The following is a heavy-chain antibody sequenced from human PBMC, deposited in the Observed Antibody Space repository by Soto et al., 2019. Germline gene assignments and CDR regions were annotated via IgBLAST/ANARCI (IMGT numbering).Heavy chain of an antibody. Sequence: SGPTLVNPTQTLTLTCTFSGFSLSTSGMCVSWIRQPPGKALEWLALIDWDDDKYYSTSLKTRLTISKDTSKNQVVLTMTNMDPVDTATYYCARIREVRGANYGMDVWGQGTLVTVSS. V-gene: IGHV2-70*01. J-gene: IGHJ6*02. CDR1: GFSLSTSGMC. CDR3: ARIREVRGANYGMDV. CDR2: IDWDDDK. D-gene: IGHD3-10*01.